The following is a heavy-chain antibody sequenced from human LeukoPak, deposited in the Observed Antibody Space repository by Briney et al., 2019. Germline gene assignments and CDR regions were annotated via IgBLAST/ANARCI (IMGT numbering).Heavy chain of an antibody. Sequence: PGRSLRLSCAASGFTFSSYWMHWVRHAPGKGLVWVSRINSDGSSTSYADSVKGRFTISRDNAKNTLYLQMNSLRAEDTAVYYCAKTYYYGSGSHPFDPWGQGTLVTVSS. V-gene: IGHV3-74*01. CDR2: INSDGSST. J-gene: IGHJ5*02. CDR1: GFTFSSYW. CDR3: AKTYYYGSGSHPFDP. D-gene: IGHD3-10*01.